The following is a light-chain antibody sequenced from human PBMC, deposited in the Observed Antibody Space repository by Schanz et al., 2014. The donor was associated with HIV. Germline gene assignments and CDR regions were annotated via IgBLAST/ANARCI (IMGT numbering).Light chain of an antibody. Sequence: QSALTQPPSASATPGQRVIISCSGSRSDIGSRSVDWYRQRPGTAPRLLIHNNDQRPSGGPDRISGSKSGTSASLTITGLQSDDEADYYCATWDVTLKGPVFGGGTKLTVL. J-gene: IGLJ2*01. V-gene: IGLV1-44*01. CDR1: RSDIGSRS. CDR2: NND. CDR3: ATWDVTLKGPV.